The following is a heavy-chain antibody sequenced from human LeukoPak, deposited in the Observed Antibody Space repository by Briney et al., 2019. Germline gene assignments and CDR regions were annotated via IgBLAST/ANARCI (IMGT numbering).Heavy chain of an antibody. CDR2: MNPNSGNT. CDR3: ARRWMGGDAFDI. Sequence: ASVKVSCKASGGTFSSYAISWVRQATGQGLEWMGWMNPNSGNTGYAQKFQGRVTMTRNTSISTAYMELSSLRSEDTAVYYCARRWMGGDAFDIWGQGTMVTVSS. J-gene: IGHJ3*02. D-gene: IGHD3-16*01. CDR1: GGTFSSYA. V-gene: IGHV1-8*02.